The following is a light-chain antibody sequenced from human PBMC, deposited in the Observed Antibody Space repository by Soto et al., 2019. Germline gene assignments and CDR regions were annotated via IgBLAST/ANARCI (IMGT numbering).Light chain of an antibody. V-gene: IGLV2-23*02. J-gene: IGLJ2*01. CDR1: SSDVGSYNL. CDR3: CSYAGSSNVV. Sequence: QSALTQPASVSGSPRQSITISCTGTSSDVGSYNLVSWYQQHPGKAPKLMIYEVSKRPSGVSNRFSGSKSGNTASLTISGLQAEDEADYYCCSYAGSSNVVFGGGTKLTVL. CDR2: EVS.